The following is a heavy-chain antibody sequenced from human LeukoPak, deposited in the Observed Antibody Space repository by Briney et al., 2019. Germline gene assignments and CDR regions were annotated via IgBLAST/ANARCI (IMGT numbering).Heavy chain of an antibody. D-gene: IGHD6-13*01. Sequence: GGSLRLSCAASGFTFSGYGMHWVRQAPGKGLEWVAVIWYDGSNKYYADSVKGRFTISRDNSKNTLYLQMNSLRAEDTAVYYCARRIAAAKHFDYWGQGTLVTVSS. J-gene: IGHJ4*02. V-gene: IGHV3-33*01. CDR2: IWYDGSNK. CDR1: GFTFSGYG. CDR3: ARRIAAAKHFDY.